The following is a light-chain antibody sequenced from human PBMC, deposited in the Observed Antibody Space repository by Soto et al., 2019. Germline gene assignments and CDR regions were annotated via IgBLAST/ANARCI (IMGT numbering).Light chain of an antibody. CDR1: QSVSSY. CDR3: QQYVHWPPGT. CDR2: DAS. Sequence: EVVLTQAPATLSLSPGERDTLSCRASQSVSSYLAWYQQKPGQAPRLLIYDASSRATGIPARFSGSGSGTDFTLTISSLQSEDFAVYYCQQYVHWPPGTFGQGTKVDIK. J-gene: IGKJ1*01. V-gene: IGKV3-11*01.